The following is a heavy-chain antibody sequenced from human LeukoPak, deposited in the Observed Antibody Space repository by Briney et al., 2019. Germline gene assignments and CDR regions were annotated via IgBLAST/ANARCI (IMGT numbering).Heavy chain of an antibody. CDR1: GGTFSSYA. D-gene: IGHD3-10*01. CDR3: ARSYGSGSSAFDY. V-gene: IGHV1-69*13. Sequence: TSVKVSCKASGGTFSSYAISWVRQAPGQGLEWMGGIIPIFGTPNYTQKFQGRVTITADESTSTAYMELSSLRSEDTAVYYRARSYGSGSSAFDYWGQGTLVTVSS. CDR2: IIPIFGTP. J-gene: IGHJ4*02.